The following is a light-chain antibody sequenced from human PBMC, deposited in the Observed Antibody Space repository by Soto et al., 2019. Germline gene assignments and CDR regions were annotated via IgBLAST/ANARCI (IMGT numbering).Light chain of an antibody. J-gene: IGKJ2*01. Sequence: EVVLTQSPGTLSLSPGERATLSCRASENVSNNYLAWYQQKPGQAPRLLIFGSSDRAAGIPDRFSGSGSGTDFNLTISRLEPGDFAVYYCQHYGSSPPYTCGQGTKLEIK. CDR2: GSS. CDR1: ENVSNNY. CDR3: QHYGSSPPYT. V-gene: IGKV3-20*01.